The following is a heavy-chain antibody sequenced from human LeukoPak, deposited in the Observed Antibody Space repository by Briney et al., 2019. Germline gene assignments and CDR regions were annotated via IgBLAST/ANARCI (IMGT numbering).Heavy chain of an antibody. CDR1: GGSISSSSYY. V-gene: IGHV4-39*01. Sequence: PSETLSLTCTVSGGSISSSSYYWGWIRQPPGKGLEWIGSIYYSGSTYYNPSLKSRVTISVDTSKNPFSMTLTPVTGEETAVYSCARHGRARIEAAGLKLSWFARWGQRTLVTVSS. J-gene: IGHJ5*02. D-gene: IGHD6-13*01. CDR3: ARHGRARIEAAGLKLSWFAR. CDR2: IYYSGST.